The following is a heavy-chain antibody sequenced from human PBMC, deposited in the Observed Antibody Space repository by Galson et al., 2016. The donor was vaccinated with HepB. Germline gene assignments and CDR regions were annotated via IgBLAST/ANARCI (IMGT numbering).Heavy chain of an antibody. V-gene: IGHV4-4*02. CDR3: AKNGPAHHGGWYFGP. CDR2: VYHSGST. D-gene: IGHD1-14*01. Sequence: SETLSLTCAVSGCSVSSDTWWSWVRQPPGKGLEWIGEVYHSGSTHYNPALKTRIIISVDSSKNEISLKMTFVTAADTAVYYGAKNGPAHHGGWYFGPWGRGTLVTVSS. CDR1: GCSVSSDTW. J-gene: IGHJ2*01.